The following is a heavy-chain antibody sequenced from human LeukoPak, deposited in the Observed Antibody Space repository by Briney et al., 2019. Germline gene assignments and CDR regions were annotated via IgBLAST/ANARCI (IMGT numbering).Heavy chain of an antibody. D-gene: IGHD2-8*01. CDR2: ISYDGNNK. J-gene: IGHJ4*02. Sequence: PGGSLRLSCAASGFTFNSYSMHWVRQAPGKGLEWVAVISYDGNNKYYADSVKGRFTISRDNSKNTLYLQMNSLRTEDTAVYYCAQGKNIVLMVHASPFDYWGQGTLVTVSS. CDR3: AQGKNIVLMVHASPFDY. CDR1: GFTFNSYS. V-gene: IGHV3-30-3*01.